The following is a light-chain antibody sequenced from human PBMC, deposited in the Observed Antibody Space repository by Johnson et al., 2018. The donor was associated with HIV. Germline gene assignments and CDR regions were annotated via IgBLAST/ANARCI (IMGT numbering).Light chain of an antibody. V-gene: IGLV1-51*01. CDR1: SSNIGNNY. CDR2: DNN. Sequence: HSVLTQPPSLSAAPGQTVTISCSGSSSNIGNNYVSWYQQLPGTAPKLLIYDNNKRPSGIPDRFSGSKSGTSATLGITGLQTGDEADYYCGTWDSSLSAGVFGTGTKVTVL. J-gene: IGLJ1*01. CDR3: GTWDSSLSAGV.